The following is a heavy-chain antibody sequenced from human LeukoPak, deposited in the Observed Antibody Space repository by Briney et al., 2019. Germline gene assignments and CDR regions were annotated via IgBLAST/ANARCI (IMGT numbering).Heavy chain of an antibody. CDR3: ARVPNYDILTGYYDY. J-gene: IGHJ4*02. CDR1: GGSISSSSYY. Sequence: SETLSLTCTVSGGSISSSSYYWGWIRQPPGKGLEWIGSIYYSGSTYYNPSLKSRVTISVDTSKNQFSLKLSSLTAADTAVYYCARVPNYDILTGYYDYWGQGTLVTVSS. CDR2: IYYSGST. V-gene: IGHV4-39*07. D-gene: IGHD3-9*01.